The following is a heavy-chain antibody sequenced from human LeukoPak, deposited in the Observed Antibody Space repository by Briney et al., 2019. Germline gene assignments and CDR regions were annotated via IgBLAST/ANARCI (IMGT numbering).Heavy chain of an antibody. CDR1: GFTFSSYA. V-gene: IGHV3-64D*06. J-gene: IGHJ4*02. CDR3: VKDLGWFGELLSLDY. Sequence: PGGSLRLSCSAFGFTFSSYAMHWVRQAPGKGLEYVSAISSNGGSTYYADSVKGRFTISRDNSKNTLYLQMSSLRAEDTAVYYCVKDLGWFGELLSLDYWGQGTLVTVSS. D-gene: IGHD3-10*01. CDR2: ISSNGGST.